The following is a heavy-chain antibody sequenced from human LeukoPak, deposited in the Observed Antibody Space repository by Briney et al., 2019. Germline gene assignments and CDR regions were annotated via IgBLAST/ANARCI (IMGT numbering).Heavy chain of an antibody. D-gene: IGHD1-20*01. CDR3: ARVDRNWNDEVY. CDR2: ISSSSSYI. V-gene: IGHV3-21*01. J-gene: IGHJ4*02. Sequence: GGSLRLSCAASGFTFSSYSMNWVRQAPGKGLEWVSSISSSSSYIYYADSVKGRFTISRDNAKNSLYLQMNSLRAEDTAVYYCARVDRNWNDEVYWGQGTLVTVSS. CDR1: GFTFSSYS.